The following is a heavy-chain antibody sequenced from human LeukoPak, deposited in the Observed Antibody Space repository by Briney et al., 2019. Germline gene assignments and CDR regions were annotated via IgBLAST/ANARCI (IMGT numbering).Heavy chain of an antibody. CDR2: MNPNRGYT. CDR3: ARGITAGYDY. D-gene: IGHD6-13*01. CDR1: GYTFSSFD. V-gene: IGHV1-8*01. Sequence: ASVKVSCKASGYTFSSFDINWVRQATGQGLEWMGWMNPNRGYTDYAQRFQGRVTMTRDTSINTAYMELSSLTSEDTAVYYCARGITAGYDYWGQGSLVTVSS. J-gene: IGHJ4*02.